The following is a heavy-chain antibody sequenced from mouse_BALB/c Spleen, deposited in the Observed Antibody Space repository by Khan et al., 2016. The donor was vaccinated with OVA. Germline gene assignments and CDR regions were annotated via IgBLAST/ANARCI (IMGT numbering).Heavy chain of an antibody. D-gene: IGHD1-1*01. Sequence: EVQLVESGGDFVRPGGSLKLPCAVSGFTFSTYGMSWVRQTPDKRLEWVATINTGGAYTYYPDSVKGRFIMTTNNAKNTLNLQLSSLKSGNTAIYYSARLAYYYSSEGFAYWGQGTLVTVSA. CDR2: INTGGAYT. J-gene: IGHJ3*01. CDR1: GFTFSTYG. V-gene: IGHV5-6*01. CDR3: ARLAYYYSSEGFAY.